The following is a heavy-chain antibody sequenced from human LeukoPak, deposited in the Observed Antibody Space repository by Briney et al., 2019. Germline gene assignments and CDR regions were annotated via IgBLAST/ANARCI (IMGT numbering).Heavy chain of an antibody. CDR1: GFTFDDYG. Sequence: GGSLRLSCAASGFTFDDYGMSWVRQAPGKGLEWVSGINWNGGSTGYADSVKGRLTISRDNAKNSLYLQMNSLRAEDTALYYCARGDSTGWANYYFDYWGQGNLVTVSS. CDR2: INWNGGST. V-gene: IGHV3-20*04. D-gene: IGHD6-19*01. CDR3: ARGDSTGWANYYFDY. J-gene: IGHJ4*02.